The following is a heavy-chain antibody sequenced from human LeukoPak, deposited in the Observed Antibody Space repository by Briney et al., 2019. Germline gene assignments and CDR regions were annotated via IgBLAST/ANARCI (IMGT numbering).Heavy chain of an antibody. CDR1: GFTFSSYG. Sequence: PGGSLRLSCAASGFTFSSYGMHWVRQAPGKGLEWVAFIRYGGSNKYYADSVKGRFTISRDNSKNTLYLQMNSLRAEDTAVYYCANQGPGWDGSGPFDYWGQGTPVTVSS. J-gene: IGHJ4*02. CDR2: IRYGGSNK. CDR3: ANQGPGWDGSGPFDY. V-gene: IGHV3-30*02. D-gene: IGHD3-10*01.